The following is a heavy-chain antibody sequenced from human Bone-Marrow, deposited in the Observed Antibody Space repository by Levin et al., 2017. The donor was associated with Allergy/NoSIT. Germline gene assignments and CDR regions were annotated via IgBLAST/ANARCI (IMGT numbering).Heavy chain of an antibody. V-gene: IGHV1-18*01. Sequence: GESLKISCKASGYTFSVYGISWVRQAPGQGLEWMGWISGYNDNTTYAQKFQGRVTMATDTSTSTAYMELSSLTSDDTAVYYCARDAPTSLWFGELFDYWGQGTLVTVSS. CDR2: ISGYNDNT. J-gene: IGHJ4*02. D-gene: IGHD3-10*01. CDR1: GYTFSVYG. CDR3: ARDAPTSLWFGELFDY.